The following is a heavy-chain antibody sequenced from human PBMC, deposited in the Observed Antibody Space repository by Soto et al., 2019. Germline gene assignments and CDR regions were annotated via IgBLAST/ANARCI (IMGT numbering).Heavy chain of an antibody. CDR2: IKPDESEK. J-gene: IGHJ5*02. V-gene: IGHV3-7*01. D-gene: IGHD4-4*01. CDR3: VRGGSNYAS. Sequence: GGSLRLSCTASGFTFSNSWMTWVRQAPGKGLEWVARIKPDESEKKYADSVKGRFSISRDNAKNSMYLQMDSLRGEDTAVYYCVRGGSNYASWGQGTLVTVSS. CDR1: GFTFSNSW.